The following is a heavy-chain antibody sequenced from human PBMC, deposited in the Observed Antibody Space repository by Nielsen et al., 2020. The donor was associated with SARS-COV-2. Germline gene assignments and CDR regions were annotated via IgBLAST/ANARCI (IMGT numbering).Heavy chain of an antibody. Sequence: SETLSLTCTVSGASVSSGDYYWSWVRQPPGKGLEWIGFIYYSGYSRYNPSLKSRPTILLDTSTNQFSLRLRSVTAGDTASYYCAARGYYSSGGALGYWGQGILVTVSS. V-gene: IGHV4-30-4*01. CDR2: IYYSGYS. CDR1: GASVSSGDYY. D-gene: IGHD3-10*01. CDR3: AARGYYSSGGALGY. J-gene: IGHJ4*02.